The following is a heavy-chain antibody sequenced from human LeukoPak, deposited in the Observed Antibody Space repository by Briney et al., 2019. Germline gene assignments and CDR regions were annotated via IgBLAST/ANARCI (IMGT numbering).Heavy chain of an antibody. Sequence: GGSLRLSCAASGFTFGDYAMSWVRQVPGKGLEWVSDINWNGGRKDYADSVKGRFTISRDNAKNSLYLQMNSLRAEDTAFYYCAREHYTAGFDYWGQGTLVTVSS. D-gene: IGHD2-2*02. CDR1: GFTFGDYA. CDR2: INWNGGRK. J-gene: IGHJ4*02. V-gene: IGHV3-20*04. CDR3: AREHYTAGFDY.